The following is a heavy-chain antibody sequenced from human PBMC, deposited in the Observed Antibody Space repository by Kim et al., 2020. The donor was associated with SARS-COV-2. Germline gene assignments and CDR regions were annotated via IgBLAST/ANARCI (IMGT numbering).Heavy chain of an antibody. Sequence: GGSLRLSCAASGFTVSSNYMSWVRQAPGKGLEWVSVIYSGGSTYYADSVKGRFTISRDNSKNTLYLQMNSLRAEDTAVYYCARTNCGGDCYYFDYWGQGTLVTVSS. J-gene: IGHJ4*02. CDR1: GFTVSSNY. CDR2: IYSGGST. V-gene: IGHV3-66*01. CDR3: ARTNCGGDCYYFDY. D-gene: IGHD2-21*02.